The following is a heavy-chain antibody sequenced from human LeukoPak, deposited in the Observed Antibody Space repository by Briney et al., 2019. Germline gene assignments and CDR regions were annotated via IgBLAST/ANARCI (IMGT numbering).Heavy chain of an antibody. D-gene: IGHD6-13*01. CDR2: IKKDGSEK. CDR1: GFTFSSCW. J-gene: IGHJ4*02. CDR3: ARGLYSSTTYYFDY. Sequence: GGSLRLSCVVSGFTFSSCWMSWVRQAPGKGLEWVANIKKDGSEKYYVDSVKGRFTISRDNAKNSLYLQMNSLRAEDTAVYFCARGLYSSTTYYFDYWGQGTLVTVSS. V-gene: IGHV3-7*03.